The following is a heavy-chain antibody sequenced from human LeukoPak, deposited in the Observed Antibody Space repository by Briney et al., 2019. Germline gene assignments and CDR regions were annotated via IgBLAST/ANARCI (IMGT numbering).Heavy chain of an antibody. Sequence: EASVKVSCKASGGTFSSYTISWVRQAPGQGLEWMGRIIPILGIANYAQKFQGRVTITADKSTSTAYMELSSLRSEDTAVYYCARVGPGIVGATSYWGQGTLVTVSS. J-gene: IGHJ4*02. CDR1: GGTFSSYT. CDR3: ARVGPGIVGATSY. V-gene: IGHV1-69*02. CDR2: IIPILGIA. D-gene: IGHD1-26*01.